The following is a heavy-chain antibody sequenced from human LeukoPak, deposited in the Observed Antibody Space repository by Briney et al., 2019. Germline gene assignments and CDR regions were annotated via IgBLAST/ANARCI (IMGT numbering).Heavy chain of an antibody. CDR2: IAYDGSRA. J-gene: IGHJ4*02. Sequence: GGSLRLACAGAGFTFGGYGMHWFRQTPGKGLEWVAVIAYDGSRAFYADSVKGRFTISRDNSKNTMSVQMDDLRAEDTAVYYCTRYNNDHFDYWGQGTLVTVSS. D-gene: IGHD1-14*01. CDR3: TRYNNDHFDY. V-gene: IGHV3-33*01. CDR1: GFTFGGYG.